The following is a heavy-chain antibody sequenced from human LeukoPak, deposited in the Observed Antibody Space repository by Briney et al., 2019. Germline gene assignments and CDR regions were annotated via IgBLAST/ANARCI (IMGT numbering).Heavy chain of an antibody. Sequence: PSETLSLTCSVSGGSISSYYWSWIRQPPGKGLEWVGYIYYSGSTDYNPSLKSRVTISVDTSKKQCSLNLSSVTAADTAVYYCARTGDRSDGNYMDVWGKGTTVTASS. V-gene: IGHV4-59*01. CDR1: GGSISSYY. CDR2: IYYSGST. CDR3: ARTGDRSDGNYMDV. D-gene: IGHD3-10*01. J-gene: IGHJ6*03.